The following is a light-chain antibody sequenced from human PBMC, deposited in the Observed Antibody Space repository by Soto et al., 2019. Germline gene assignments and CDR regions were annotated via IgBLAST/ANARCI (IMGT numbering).Light chain of an antibody. J-gene: IGLJ2*01. CDR2: EVS. CDR1: SSDVGSYNR. Sequence: QSALTQPPSVSGSPGQSVTISCTGTSSDVGSYNRVSWYQQPPGTAPKLMIYEVSKRPSGVPDRFSGSKSGNTASLTISGLQAEDEADYYCCSYTSSIPGVVFGGGTKLTVL. V-gene: IGLV2-18*02. CDR3: CSYTSSIPGVV.